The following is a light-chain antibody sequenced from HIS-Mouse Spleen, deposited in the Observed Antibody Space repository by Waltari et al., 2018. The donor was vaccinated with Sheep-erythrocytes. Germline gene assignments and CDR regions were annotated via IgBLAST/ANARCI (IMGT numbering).Light chain of an antibody. V-gene: IGLV2-8*01. CDR3: AAWDDSLSGPV. CDR1: SSDVGGYNY. Sequence: QSALTQPPSASGSPGQSVTISCTGTSSDVGGYNYVSWYQQHPGNAPKLMIYEVSKRPSGVPDRFSGSKSGNTASLTVSGLRSEDEADYYCAAWDDSLSGPVFGTGTKVTVL. J-gene: IGLJ1*01. CDR2: EVS.